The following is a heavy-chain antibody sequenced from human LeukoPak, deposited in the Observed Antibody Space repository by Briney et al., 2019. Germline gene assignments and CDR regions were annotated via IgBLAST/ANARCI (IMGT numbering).Heavy chain of an antibody. V-gene: IGHV3-21*01. J-gene: IGHJ3*02. D-gene: IGHD3-3*01. CDR3: ARGSRFGVVERDAFDI. CDR2: ISISSNYI. CDR1: GFTLSSYA. Sequence: PGGSLRLSCAASGFTLSSYAMSWVRQAPGKGLEWVSSISISSNYIYYTDSVKGRFTISRDNAKNSLYLQMNSLRAEDTAVYYCARGSRFGVVERDAFDIWGQGTMVTVSS.